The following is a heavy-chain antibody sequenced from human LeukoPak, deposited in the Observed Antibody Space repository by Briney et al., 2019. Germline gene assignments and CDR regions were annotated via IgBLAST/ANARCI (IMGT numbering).Heavy chain of an antibody. V-gene: IGHV3-64*01. J-gene: IGHJ4*02. Sequence: GGSLRLSCAASGFSFSSYAMHWVRQDPGEGLEYVSAISSDWGSTYYANSVKGRFTISRDNYKNTLYLQMGSLRAEDMAVYYCARDLGYSSGWYDYWGQGALVTVSS. CDR1: GFSFSSYA. CDR3: ARDLGYSSGWYDY. CDR2: ISSDWGST. D-gene: IGHD6-19*01.